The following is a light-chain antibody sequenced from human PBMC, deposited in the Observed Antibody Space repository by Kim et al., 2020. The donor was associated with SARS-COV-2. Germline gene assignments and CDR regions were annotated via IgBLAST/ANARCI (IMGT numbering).Light chain of an antibody. CDR2: EGS. Sequence: QSVLTQPASVSGSPGQSITISCTGTSSDVGSYNLVSWYQQHPGKAPKLMIHEGSKRPSGVSNRFSGSKSGNTASLTISGLQAEDEADYYCCSYAGSSTLVFGGGTQLTVL. CDR3: CSYAGSSTLV. V-gene: IGLV2-23*01. CDR1: SSDVGSYNL. J-gene: IGLJ3*02.